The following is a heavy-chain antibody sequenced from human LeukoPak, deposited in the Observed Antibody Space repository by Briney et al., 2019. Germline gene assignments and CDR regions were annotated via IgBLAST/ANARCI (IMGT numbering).Heavy chain of an antibody. CDR2: LFSGGSR. Sequence: GGSLRLSCAASGFSVANDYMNWVRQTPGKGLQWVSILFSGGSRYYADSVKGRFTISTDTSKSTLFLQMNNLTAEDTAVYYCAISVGPTPHGFGFWGQGTLVTVSS. J-gene: IGHJ4*02. CDR1: GFSVANDY. V-gene: IGHV3-53*01. D-gene: IGHD1-26*01. CDR3: AISVGPTPHGFGF.